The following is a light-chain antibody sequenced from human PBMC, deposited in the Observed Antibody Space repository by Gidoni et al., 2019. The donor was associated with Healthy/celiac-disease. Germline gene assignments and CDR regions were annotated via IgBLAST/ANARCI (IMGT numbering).Light chain of an antibody. CDR1: ALPKQY. CDR3: QSADSSGTWV. CDR2: KES. Sequence: SYELTPTPSVSVSPGQTARITCSGDALPKQYAYWYQQKPGQAPVLVLYKESERPSGIPERFSGSSSGTTVTFTISGVQAEDEAVYYCQSADSSGTWVFGGGTKLTVL. J-gene: IGLJ3*02. V-gene: IGLV3-25*02.